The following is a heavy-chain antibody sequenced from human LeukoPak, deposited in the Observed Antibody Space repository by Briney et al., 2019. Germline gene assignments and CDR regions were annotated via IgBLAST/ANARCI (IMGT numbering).Heavy chain of an antibody. J-gene: IGHJ5*02. CDR2: ISSSSSYI. D-gene: IGHD3-10*01. V-gene: IGHV3-21*01. Sequence: GSLRLSCAASGFTFSSYSMNWVRQAPGKGLEWVSSISSSSSYIYYADSVKGRFTISRDNAKNSLYLQMNSLRAEDTAVYYCARDNEYYGSGSYYDWFDPWGQGTLVTVSS. CDR3: ARDNEYYGSGSYYDWFDP. CDR1: GFTFSSYS.